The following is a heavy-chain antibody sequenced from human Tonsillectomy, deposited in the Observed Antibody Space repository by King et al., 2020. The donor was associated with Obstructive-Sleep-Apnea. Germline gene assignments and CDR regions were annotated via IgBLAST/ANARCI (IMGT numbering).Heavy chain of an antibody. CDR1: GYTFTGYF. D-gene: IGHD3-16*01. CDR3: ARDPDYGLNDY. V-gene: IGHV1-2*02. Sequence: HVQLVESGAVMKKPGASVKVSCKASGYTFTGYFLHWVRQAPGQGLEWMGWINPNSGGTHYAQKFQDRVTMTRDTSISTAYRELSRLRYDDTAVYYCARDPDYGLNDYWGQGTLVTVSS. J-gene: IGHJ4*02. CDR2: INPNSGGT.